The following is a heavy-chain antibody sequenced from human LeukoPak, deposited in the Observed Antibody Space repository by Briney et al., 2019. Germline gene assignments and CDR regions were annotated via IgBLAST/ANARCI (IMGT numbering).Heavy chain of an antibody. CDR3: ARKPRYCTSTSCFDY. J-gene: IGHJ4*02. V-gene: IGHV1-2*02. CDR2: INPNSGGT. D-gene: IGHD2-2*01. Sequence: GASVKVSCKASGYTFTGYYMHWVRQAPGQGLEWMGWINPNSGGTNYAQKFQGRVTMTRDTSISTAYMELSRLRSDDTAVYYCARKPRYCTSTSCFDYWGQGTLVTVSS. CDR1: GYTFTGYY.